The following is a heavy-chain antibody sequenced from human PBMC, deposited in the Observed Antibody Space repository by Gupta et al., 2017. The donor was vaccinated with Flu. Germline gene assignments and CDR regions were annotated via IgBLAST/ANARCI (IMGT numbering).Heavy chain of an antibody. CDR2: MNPNSGNT. D-gene: IGHD2-2*01. J-gene: IGHJ6*02. Sequence: GYTFTSYDINWVRQATGQGLEWMGWMNPNSGNTGYAQKFQGRVTMTRNTSISTAYMELSSLRSEDTAVYYCARVYVDIVVVPAAICVDVWGQGTTVTVSS. V-gene: IGHV1-8*01. CDR1: GYTFTSYD. CDR3: ARVYVDIVVVPAAICVDV.